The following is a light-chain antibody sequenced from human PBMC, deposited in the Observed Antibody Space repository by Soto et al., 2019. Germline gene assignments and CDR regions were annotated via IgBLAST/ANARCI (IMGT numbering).Light chain of an antibody. J-gene: IGLJ1*01. CDR3: NSYTSSSTYV. CDR2: EVS. CDR1: SSDVGGHNY. Sequence: QSVLTQPASVSGSPGQSITISCTGTSSDVGGHNYVSWYQQHPGKAPKLILYEVSLRPSDISNRFSGSKSGNTASLTISGLQAEDEADYYCNSYTSSSTYVFGTGTKLTVL. V-gene: IGLV2-14*01.